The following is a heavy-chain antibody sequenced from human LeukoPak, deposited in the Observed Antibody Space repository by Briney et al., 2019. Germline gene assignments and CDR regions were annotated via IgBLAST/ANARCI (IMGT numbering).Heavy chain of an antibody. J-gene: IGHJ3*02. CDR1: GYSFTSYW. D-gene: IGHD2-21*02. V-gene: IGHV5-51*01. CDR3: ARWVTADRGKKDAFDI. Sequence: GESLKISCKGSGYSFTSYWIGWVRQMPGKGLEWMGIIYPGDSDTRYSPSFQGQVTISADKSITTAYLQWSSLKASDTAMYHCARWVTADRGKKDAFDIWGQGTVVTVSS. CDR2: IYPGDSDT.